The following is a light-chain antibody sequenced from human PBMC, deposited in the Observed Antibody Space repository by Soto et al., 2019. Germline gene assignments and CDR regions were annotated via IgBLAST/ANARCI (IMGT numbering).Light chain of an antibody. CDR3: QHYGSSPFT. Sequence: EIVLTQSPATLSLSPGERATLSCRASQSVSSYLAWYQQKPGQAPRLLIYDASSRATGIPDRFSGSGSGTDFTLTISRLEPEDFAVYYCQHYGSSPFTFGPGTKVDIK. V-gene: IGKV3-20*01. CDR1: QSVSSY. J-gene: IGKJ3*01. CDR2: DAS.